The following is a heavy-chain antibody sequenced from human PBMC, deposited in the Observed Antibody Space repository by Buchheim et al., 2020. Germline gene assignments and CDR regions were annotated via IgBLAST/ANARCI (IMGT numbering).Heavy chain of an antibody. CDR2: IYASGST. V-gene: IGHV4-61*01. CDR1: GGSVSSGSYY. Sequence: QVQLQESGPGLVKPSETLSLTCTVSGGSVSSGSYYWSWIRQPPGKGLEWIGYIYASGSTYYNPSLKSRVTMSVDTSKNQFSLTLSSVTAADTAVYYCASHVHYYDRWFDPWGQGTL. D-gene: IGHD3-22*01. CDR3: ASHVHYYDRWFDP. J-gene: IGHJ5*02.